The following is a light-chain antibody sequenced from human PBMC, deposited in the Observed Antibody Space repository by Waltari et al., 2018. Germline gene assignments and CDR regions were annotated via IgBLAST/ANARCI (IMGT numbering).Light chain of an antibody. V-gene: IGLV3-21*03. CDR2: DDS. J-gene: IGLJ3*02. CDR3: QVWDSLTDHPV. CDR1: NIGIKS. Sequence: SYVLTQPPSGSVAPGKTANITCGGNNIGIKSVHWYQQKAGQAPVLVVHDDSDRPSGIPERFSGSNSGNTATLTVSRVEAGDEADYYCQVWDSLTDHPVFGGGTKVTVL.